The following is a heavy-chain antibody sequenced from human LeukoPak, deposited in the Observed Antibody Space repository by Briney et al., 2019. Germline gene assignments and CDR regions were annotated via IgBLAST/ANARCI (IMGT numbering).Heavy chain of an antibody. V-gene: IGHV4-34*01. J-gene: IGHJ3*02. D-gene: IGHD2-15*01. Sequence: PSKTLSLTCAVYGGSFSGYYWSWIRQPPGKGLEWIGEINHSGSTNYNPSLKSRVTISVDTSKNQFSLKLSSVTAADTAVYYCARGRYCSGGSCFRLPQSRAFDIWGQGTMVTVSS. CDR3: ARGRYCSGGSCFRLPQSRAFDI. CDR1: GGSFSGYY. CDR2: INHSGST.